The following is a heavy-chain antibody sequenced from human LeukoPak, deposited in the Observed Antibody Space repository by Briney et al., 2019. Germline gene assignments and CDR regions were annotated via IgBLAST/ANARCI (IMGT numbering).Heavy chain of an antibody. D-gene: IGHD6-13*01. J-gene: IGHJ4*02. CDR2: IDWDDDK. V-gene: IGHV2-70*11. CDR3: ARIAAAGTGFDY. Sequence: ESGPTLVNPTQTLTLTCTFSGFSLGTSGMCVSWIRQPPGKALEWLARIDWDDDKYYTTSLKTRLTISKDTSKNQVVLTMTNMDPVDTATYYCARIAAAGTGFDYWGQGTLVTVSS. CDR1: GFSLGTSGMC.